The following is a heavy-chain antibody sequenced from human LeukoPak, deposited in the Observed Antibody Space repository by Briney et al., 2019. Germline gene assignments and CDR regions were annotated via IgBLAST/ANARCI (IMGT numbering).Heavy chain of an antibody. Sequence: GGSLRLSCAASGFTFSSYNMNWVRQAPGKGLEWVAVISYDGSSKDYADSVKGRFTISRDNSKNTLYLQMSSLGVEDTAVYYCAKAADQYYYYYFYYMDVWGKGTTVTVSS. D-gene: IGHD2/OR15-2a*01. J-gene: IGHJ6*03. CDR1: GFTFSSYN. CDR3: AKAADQYYYYYFYYMDV. CDR2: ISYDGSSK. V-gene: IGHV3-30*18.